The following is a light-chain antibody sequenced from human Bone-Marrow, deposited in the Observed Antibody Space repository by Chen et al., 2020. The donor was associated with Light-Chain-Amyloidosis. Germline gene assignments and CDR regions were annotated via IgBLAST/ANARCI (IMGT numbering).Light chain of an antibody. Sequence: QSALTQPASVSGSPGQSITISCTGTSSDVGGDNHVSWYQQHPDKATKLMIYEVTNRPSWGPDRFSVSKSDNTASMTTCGLNTQYDADYFCSSNTITNTLVLGGGTRVTVL. V-gene: IGLV2-14*01. J-gene: IGLJ1*01. CDR2: EVT. CDR3: SSNTITNTLV. CDR1: SSDVGGDNH.